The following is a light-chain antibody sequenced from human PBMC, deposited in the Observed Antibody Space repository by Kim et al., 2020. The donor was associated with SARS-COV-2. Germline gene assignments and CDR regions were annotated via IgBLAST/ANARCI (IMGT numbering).Light chain of an antibody. V-gene: IGKV1-5*01. CDR1: QNISTW. J-gene: IGKJ1*01. Sequence: DIQMTQSPSSLSASVGDRVTITCRASQNISTWLAWYQQKPGKAPKLLIYDASTLQSGVPSRFGGSGSGTEFTLTISSLQSDDSATYYCQKYIKYSRTFGQGTKVDIK. CDR2: DAS. CDR3: QKYIKYSRT.